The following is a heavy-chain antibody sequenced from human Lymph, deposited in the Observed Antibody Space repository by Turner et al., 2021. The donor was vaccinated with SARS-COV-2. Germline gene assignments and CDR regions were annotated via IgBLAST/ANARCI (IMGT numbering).Heavy chain of an antibody. Sequence: QVQLQESGPGLVTPSGTLSLTCAVSGGSISSSNWWSWVRQPPGKGLEWIGEIYHSGNTNYNPSLTSRVTFSVDKSKNQFSLKLSSVTAADTAVYYCATKYCSGGSCSYFDYWGQGTLVTVSS. D-gene: IGHD2-15*01. V-gene: IGHV4-4*02. CDR2: IYHSGNT. CDR3: ATKYCSGGSCSYFDY. CDR1: GGSISSSNW. J-gene: IGHJ4*02.